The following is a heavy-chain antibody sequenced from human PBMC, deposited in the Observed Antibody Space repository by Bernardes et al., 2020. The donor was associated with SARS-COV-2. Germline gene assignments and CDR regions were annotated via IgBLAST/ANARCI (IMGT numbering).Heavy chain of an antibody. CDR2: VSGPSGNT. D-gene: IGHD4-17*01. J-gene: IGHJ6*04. CDR1: GYSFTTYG. CDR3: ARSGYDYGAAYFYGMDV. Sequence: ASVKVSCKASGYSFTTYGISWVRQAPGQGLEWMGWVSGPSGNTPYAQKFQGRVTMTTDTSTSTAYMDLRGLKSDDTAVYYCARSGYDYGAAYFYGMDVWGKGTTVTVSS. V-gene: IGHV1-18*04.